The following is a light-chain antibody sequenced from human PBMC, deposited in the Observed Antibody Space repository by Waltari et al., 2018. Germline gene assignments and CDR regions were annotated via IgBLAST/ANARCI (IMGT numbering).Light chain of an antibody. CDR2: GAS. J-gene: IGKJ2*01. Sequence: EIVLTQSPGPLSLSPGEGATLSCRASQSLSGNYLAWYQQKPGLAPRLLIYGASRRATGIPDRFSGSGSGTDFTLTISRLEPEDFALYYCQHYGSSRYTFGQGTKLEI. CDR3: QHYGSSRYT. CDR1: QSLSGNY. V-gene: IGKV3-20*01.